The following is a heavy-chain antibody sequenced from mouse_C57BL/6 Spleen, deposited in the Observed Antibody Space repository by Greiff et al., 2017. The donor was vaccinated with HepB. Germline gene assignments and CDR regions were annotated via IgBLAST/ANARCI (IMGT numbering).Heavy chain of an antibody. CDR3: ARKRPFDY. CDR1: GYTFTSYW. Sequence: VQLQQPGAELVRPGTSVKLSCKASGYTFTSYWMHWVKQRPGQGLEWIGVIDPSDSYTNYNQKFKGKATLTVDTSSSTAYMQLSSLTSEDSAVYYCARKRPFDYWGQGTTLTVSS. V-gene: IGHV1-59*01. CDR2: IDPSDSYT. J-gene: IGHJ2*01.